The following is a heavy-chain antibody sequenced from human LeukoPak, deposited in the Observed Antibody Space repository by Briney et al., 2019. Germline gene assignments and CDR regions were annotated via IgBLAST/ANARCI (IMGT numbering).Heavy chain of an antibody. CDR2: FYYSGSD. Sequence: SETLSLTCTVSGASITSYYWNWIRQPPGEGLEWIGYFYYSGSDNYNPSLKSRTTISVDTSKNQFSLKLTSVTAAGTAVYYCVRGFCSGATCYHFDYWGQGTLVTVSS. D-gene: IGHD2-15*01. V-gene: IGHV4-59*01. J-gene: IGHJ4*02. CDR1: GASITSYY. CDR3: VRGFCSGATCYHFDY.